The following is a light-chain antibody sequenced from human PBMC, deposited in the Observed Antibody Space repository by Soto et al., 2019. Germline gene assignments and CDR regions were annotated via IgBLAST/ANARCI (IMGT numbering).Light chain of an antibody. Sequence: QSALTQPASASGSPGQSIAISCTGTRSDVGAYNYVSWYQQHPGKAPKLMISEVTNRPSGVSDRFSGSKSGNTASLTISGLQAEDEAAYYSSSFTSRFTFVFGTGTKVTVL. V-gene: IGLV2-14*01. J-gene: IGLJ1*01. CDR2: EVT. CDR3: SSFTSRFTFV. CDR1: RSDVGAYNY.